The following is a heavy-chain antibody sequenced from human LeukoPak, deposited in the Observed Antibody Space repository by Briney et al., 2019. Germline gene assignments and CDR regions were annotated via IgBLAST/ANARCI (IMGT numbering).Heavy chain of an antibody. CDR3: AKRPPYDSSGLYYFDY. V-gene: IGHV3-23*01. CDR1: GFTFSSYA. D-gene: IGHD3-22*01. Sequence: GGSLGLPCAASGFTFSSYAMSWVRQAPGKGLEWVSAISGSGGSTYYADSVKGWFTISRDNSKNTLYLQMNSLRAEDTAVYYCAKRPPYDSSGLYYFDYWGQGTLVTVSS. CDR2: ISGSGGST. J-gene: IGHJ4*02.